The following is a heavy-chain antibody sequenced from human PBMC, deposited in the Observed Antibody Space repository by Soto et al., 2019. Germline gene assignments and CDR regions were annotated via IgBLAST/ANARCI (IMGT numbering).Heavy chain of an antibody. D-gene: IGHD5-18*01. CDR1: RFTFSNYA. CDR2: LSSNGRST. CDR3: VKGGYSYGYSPFDI. Sequence: GSLRLSCSASRFTFSNYAMFWVRQAPGKGLEFVSALSSNGRSTYYADSVQGRFTISRDNSQNTLYLQMSSLRAEDTPIYYCVKGGYSYGYSPFDIWGQGTMVTVSS. J-gene: IGHJ3*02. V-gene: IGHV3-64D*06.